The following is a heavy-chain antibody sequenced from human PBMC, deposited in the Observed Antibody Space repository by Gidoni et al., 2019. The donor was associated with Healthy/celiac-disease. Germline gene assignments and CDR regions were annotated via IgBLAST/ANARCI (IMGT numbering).Heavy chain of an antibody. Sequence: QVQLQESGPGLVKPSETLSLTCTVSGGFISHNYWSWIRQPPGKGLEWIGRIYTRGITNYNPSRKSRVTMAVDTSKNQLCLKLSSVTAADTAVYYWARGVYGDYLDYWGQGTLVTVSS. V-gene: IGHV4-4*07. CDR2: IYTRGIT. CDR3: ARGVYGDYLDY. CDR1: GGFISHNY. D-gene: IGHD4-17*01. J-gene: IGHJ4*02.